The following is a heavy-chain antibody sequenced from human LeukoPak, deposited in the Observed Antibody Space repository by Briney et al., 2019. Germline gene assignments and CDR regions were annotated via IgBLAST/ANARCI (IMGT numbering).Heavy chain of an antibody. V-gene: IGHV4-59*01. CDR2: IYYSGST. CDR3: ARGYCSGGSCQFDY. D-gene: IGHD2-15*01. Sequence: SETLSLTCTVSGGSISIYYWSWIRQPPGKGLEWIGYIYYSGSTNYNPSLKSRVTISVDTSKNQFSLKLSSVTAADTAVYYCARGYCSGGSCQFDYWGQGTLVTVSS. CDR1: GGSISIYY. J-gene: IGHJ4*02.